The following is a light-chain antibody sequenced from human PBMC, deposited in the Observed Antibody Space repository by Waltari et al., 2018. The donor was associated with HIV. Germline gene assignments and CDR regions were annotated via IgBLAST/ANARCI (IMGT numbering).Light chain of an antibody. J-gene: IGKJ2*03. V-gene: IGKV3-20*01. CDR3: QQYGSSPDS. Sequence: EIVLTQSPGTLSLSPGERATLSCRTSQSISSSYLAWYQQKPGQAPRLLIYAASSRATGIPDRFSGNASGTDFTLTLSRLEPEDFAVYYCQQYGSSPDSFGQGTKLEIK. CDR2: AAS. CDR1: QSISSSY.